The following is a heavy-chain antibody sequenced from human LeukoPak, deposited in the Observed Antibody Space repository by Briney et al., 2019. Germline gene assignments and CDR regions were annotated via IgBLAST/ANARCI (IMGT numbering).Heavy chain of an antibody. CDR1: GGTFSSYA. J-gene: IGHJ4*02. D-gene: IGHD5-12*01. CDR3: ARVRYSGYDWVFDY. CDR2: IIPIFGTA. Sequence: GASVKVSCKASGGTFSSYAISWVRQAPGQGLEWMGGIIPIFGTANYAQKFQGRVTITADESTSTAYMELSSLRSEDTAVYYCARVRYSGYDWVFDYWGQGTLVTVSS. V-gene: IGHV1-69*01.